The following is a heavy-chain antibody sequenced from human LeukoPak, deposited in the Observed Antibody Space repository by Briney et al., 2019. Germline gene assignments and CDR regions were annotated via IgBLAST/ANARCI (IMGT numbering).Heavy chain of an antibody. J-gene: IGHJ4*02. V-gene: IGHV3-30-3*01. D-gene: IGHD5-12*01. CDR3: ARDRSSYEYYFDY. Sequence: GGSLRLSCAASGFPFSNYAMHWVRQAPGKGLEWVAVISYGGTNKYYADSVKGRFTISRDNSKNTLYLQMSSLRAEDTAVYYCARDRSSYEYYFDYWGQGTLVTVSS. CDR2: ISYGGTNK. CDR1: GFPFSNYA.